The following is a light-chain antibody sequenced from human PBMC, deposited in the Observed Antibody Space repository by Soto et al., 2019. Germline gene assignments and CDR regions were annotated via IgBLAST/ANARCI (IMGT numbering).Light chain of an antibody. J-gene: IGKJ2*01. CDR1: QTVISY. CDR2: ATT. V-gene: IGKV1-39*01. Sequence: DIQLTQSPSSLSSSVGDRVTITCRASQTVISYLNWYQQKPGQAPKLLIYATTHLQSGVPSRFSGSGSGTEFTLTISSLHPEDFATYFCQENYNPPPYTFGQGTKVDIK. CDR3: QENYNPPPYT.